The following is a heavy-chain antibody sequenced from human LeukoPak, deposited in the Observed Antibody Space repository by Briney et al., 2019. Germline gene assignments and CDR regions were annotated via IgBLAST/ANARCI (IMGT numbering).Heavy chain of an antibody. CDR3: AKDSNYDSSGSPGTLFDY. J-gene: IGHJ4*02. CDR2: ISYDGSNK. CDR1: GFTFSSYG. V-gene: IGHV3-30*18. Sequence: GRPLRLSCAASGFTFSSYGMHWVRQAPGKGLEWVAVISYDGSNKYYADSVKGRFTISRDNSKNTLYLQMNSLRAEDTAAYYCAKDSNYDSSGSPGTLFDYWGQGTLVTVSS. D-gene: IGHD3-22*01.